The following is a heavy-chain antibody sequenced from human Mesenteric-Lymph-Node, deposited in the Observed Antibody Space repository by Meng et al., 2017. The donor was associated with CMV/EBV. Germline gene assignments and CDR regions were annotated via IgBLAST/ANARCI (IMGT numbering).Heavy chain of an antibody. CDR2: IIPIFGTA. V-gene: IGHV1-69*05. CDR1: GGTFSSYA. Sequence: SVKVSCKASGGTFSSYAISWVRQAPGQGLEWMGGIIPIFGTANYAQKFQGRVTITTDESTSTAYMELSSLGSEDTAVYYCAKDLRGLPLAYCGGDCSNGMDVWGQGTTVTVSS. D-gene: IGHD2-21*01. CDR3: AKDLRGLPLAYCGGDCSNGMDV. J-gene: IGHJ6*02.